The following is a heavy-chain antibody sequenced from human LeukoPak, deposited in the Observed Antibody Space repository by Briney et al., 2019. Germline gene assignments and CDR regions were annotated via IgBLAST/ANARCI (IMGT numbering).Heavy chain of an antibody. D-gene: IGHD6-13*01. Sequence: GGSLRLSCAASGFTFNNYAMTWVRQAPGKGLEWVSGISGSGDTTYYADSVKGRFTISRDNSKNTLSLQMNSLRAEDTALYYCAKATYSSSWLDYFDYWGQGTLVTVSS. CDR2: ISGSGDTT. CDR1: GFTFNNYA. V-gene: IGHV3-23*01. J-gene: IGHJ4*02. CDR3: AKATYSSSWLDYFDY.